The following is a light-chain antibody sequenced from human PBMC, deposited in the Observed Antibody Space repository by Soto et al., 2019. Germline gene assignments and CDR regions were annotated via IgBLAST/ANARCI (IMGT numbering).Light chain of an antibody. J-gene: IGLJ1*01. V-gene: IGLV1-47*01. CDR2: RNN. Sequence: QSVLTQPPSTSRTPGQRVTISCSGSSSDIGSNAVYWYQQLPGTAPKLLIYRNNQRPSGVPDRFSGTKSGTSASLAISGLRSEDEADYYCAAWNDGLSGFVFRTGTKVTVL. CDR1: SSDIGSNA. CDR3: AAWNDGLSGFV.